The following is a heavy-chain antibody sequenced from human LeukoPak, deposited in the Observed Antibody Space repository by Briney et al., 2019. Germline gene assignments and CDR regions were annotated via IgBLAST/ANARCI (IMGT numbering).Heavy chain of an antibody. CDR2: MNPNSGNT. D-gene: IGHD6-19*01. Sequence: ASVKVSCKASGYTFTSYDINWVRQTTGQGLEWMGWMNPNSGNTGYAQKFQGRVTITRNTSISTAYMELSSLRSEDTAVYYCARVGKQWQPYLLGYWGQGTLVTVSS. CDR3: ARVGKQWQPYLLGY. V-gene: IGHV1-8*01. CDR1: GYTFTSYD. J-gene: IGHJ4*02.